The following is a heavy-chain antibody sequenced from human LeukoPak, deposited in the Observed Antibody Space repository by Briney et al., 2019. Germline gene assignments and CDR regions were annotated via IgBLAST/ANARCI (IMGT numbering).Heavy chain of an antibody. CDR2: IIPIFGTA. CDR3: ARRRGYCTNGVCSMDRYYYYYYGMDV. CDR1: GGTFSSYA. D-gene: IGHD2-8*01. V-gene: IGHV1-69*13. J-gene: IGHJ6*02. Sequence: ASVKVSCKASGGTFSSYAISWVRQAPGQGLEWMGGIIPIFGTANYAQKFQGRVTITADESTSTAYKELSSLRSEDTAVYYCARRRGYCTNGVCSMDRYYYYYYGMDVWGQGTTVTVSS.